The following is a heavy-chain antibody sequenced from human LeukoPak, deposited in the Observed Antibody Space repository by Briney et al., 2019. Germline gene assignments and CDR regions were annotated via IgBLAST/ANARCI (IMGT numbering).Heavy chain of an antibody. CDR3: VRGYSYGAGY. J-gene: IGHJ4*02. CDR1: GFTFSSFA. D-gene: IGHD5-18*01. Sequence: GGSLRLSCAASGFTFSSFAIHWVRQAPGKGLEYVSAISSNGGSTYYANSVKGRFTISRDNSKNTLYLQMGSLRAEDMAVYYCVRGYSYGAGYWGQGTLVTVSS. CDR2: ISSNGGST. V-gene: IGHV3-64*01.